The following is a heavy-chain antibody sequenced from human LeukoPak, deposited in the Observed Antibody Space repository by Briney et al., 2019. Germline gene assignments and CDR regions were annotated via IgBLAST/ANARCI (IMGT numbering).Heavy chain of an antibody. D-gene: IGHD5-24*01. CDR2: IYYSGST. CDR1: RDSMKSYY. V-gene: IGHV4-59*01. J-gene: IGHJ3*02. CDR3: ARGRDGYKDKAFDI. Sequence: SETLSLTCTVFRDSMKSYYWSWIRQPPGKGLEWIGYIYYSGSTNYNPSLKSRVTISVDTSKNQFSLKLSSVTAADTAVYYCARGRDGYKDKAFDIWGQGTMVTVSS.